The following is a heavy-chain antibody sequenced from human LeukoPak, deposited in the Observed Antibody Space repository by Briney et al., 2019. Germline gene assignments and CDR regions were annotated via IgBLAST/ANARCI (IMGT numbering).Heavy chain of an antibody. CDR2: INHSGST. Sequence: SETLSLTCTVSGGSISSSSYYWGWIRQPPGKGLEWIGEINHSGSTNYNPSLKSRVTISVDTSKNQFSLKLSSVTAADTAVYYCARGLSTPRYYYDSSGYYRTYYYYYMDVWGKGTTVTVSS. CDR1: GGSISSSSYY. D-gene: IGHD3-22*01. V-gene: IGHV4-39*07. J-gene: IGHJ6*03. CDR3: ARGLSTPRYYYDSSGYYRTYYYYYMDV.